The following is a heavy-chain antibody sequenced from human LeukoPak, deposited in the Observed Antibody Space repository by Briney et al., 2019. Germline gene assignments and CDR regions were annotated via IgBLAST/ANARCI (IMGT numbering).Heavy chain of an antibody. CDR2: IYYSGST. CDR1: GDSISSYY. CDR3: ARGGRGYDSSGLFDY. V-gene: IGHV4-59*01. D-gene: IGHD3-22*01. J-gene: IGHJ4*02. Sequence: PSETLSLTCTVSGDSISSYYWSWIRQPPGKGLEWIGYIYYSGSTNYNPSLKSRVTISVDTSKNQFSLKLSSVTAADTAVYYCARGGRGYDSSGLFDYWGQGTLVTVSS.